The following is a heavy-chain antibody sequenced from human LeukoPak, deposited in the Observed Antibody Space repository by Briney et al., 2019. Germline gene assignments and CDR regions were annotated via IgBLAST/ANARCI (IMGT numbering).Heavy chain of an antibody. D-gene: IGHD3-10*01. J-gene: IGHJ6*04. CDR3: ARDHGDLCLDV. CDR1: GGSISSGSYY. V-gene: IGHV4-61*02. Sequence: SQTLSLTCTVSGGSISSGSYYWSWIRQLAGKGLEWIGRIYTSGSTNYNPSLKSRVTISVDTSKNQFSLKLSSVTAADTAVYYCARDHGDLCLDVWGKGTTVTVSS. CDR2: IYTSGST.